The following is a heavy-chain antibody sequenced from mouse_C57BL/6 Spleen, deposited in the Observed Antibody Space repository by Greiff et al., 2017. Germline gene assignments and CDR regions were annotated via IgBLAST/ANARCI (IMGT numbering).Heavy chain of an antibody. CDR3: SRGGIPQGSFYV. CDR2: ILPGSGST. V-gene: IGHV1-9*01. Sequence: VQLQQSGAELMKPGASVKLSCKATGYTFTGYWIEWVKQRPGHGLEWIGEILPGSGSTNYNEKFKGNATFTADTSSNTAYMQLSSLTTEDSAIYYCSRGGIPQGSFYVWGTGTTVTVSS. CDR1: GYTFTGYW. D-gene: IGHD5-2*01. J-gene: IGHJ1*03.